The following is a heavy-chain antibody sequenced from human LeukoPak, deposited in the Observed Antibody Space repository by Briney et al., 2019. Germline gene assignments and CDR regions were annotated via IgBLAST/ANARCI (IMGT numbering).Heavy chain of an antibody. CDR3: ARAGYYDSSSELRVDY. CDR2: IIPIFGTA. J-gene: IGHJ4*02. CDR1: GGTFSSYA. D-gene: IGHD3-22*01. Sequence: SVKVSCKASGGTFSSYAISWVRQAPGQGLEWMGRIIPIFGTANYARKSQGRVTITADKSTSTAYMELSSLRSEDTAVYYCARAGYYDSSSELRVDYWGQGTLVTVSS. V-gene: IGHV1-69*06.